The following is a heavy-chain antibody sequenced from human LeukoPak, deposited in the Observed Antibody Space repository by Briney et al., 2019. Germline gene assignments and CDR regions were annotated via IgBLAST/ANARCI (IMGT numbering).Heavy chain of an antibody. V-gene: IGHV1-69*05. CDR3: ARDAPPGVRGVIRWFDP. CDR2: IIPIFDTT. J-gene: IGHJ5*02. CDR1: GGTFSSYA. D-gene: IGHD3-10*01. Sequence: SVKVSGKASGGTFSSYAISWVRQAPGQGLEWMGRIIPIFDTTNYAQNFQGRVRISTDESTSTAYMEVSSLRSEDTAVYYCARDAPPGVRGVIRWFDPWGQGTLVTVSS.